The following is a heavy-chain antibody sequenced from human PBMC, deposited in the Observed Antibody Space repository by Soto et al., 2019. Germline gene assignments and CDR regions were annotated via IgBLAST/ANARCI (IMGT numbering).Heavy chain of an antibody. V-gene: IGHV4-39*01. Sequence: QLQLQESGPGLVKPSETLSLTCTVSSGPFSSGNYYWGWVRQPPGKVLEWIAAIHYSGKTSYNSSLKSRVTISVDTSKQQFSLKLDSVTAADTAGYYCARLHNVRFGDDTFDTWGQGTMGTVSS. CDR2: IHYSGKT. D-gene: IGHD3-10*01. J-gene: IGHJ3*02. CDR1: SGPFSSGNYY. CDR3: ARLHNVRFGDDTFDT.